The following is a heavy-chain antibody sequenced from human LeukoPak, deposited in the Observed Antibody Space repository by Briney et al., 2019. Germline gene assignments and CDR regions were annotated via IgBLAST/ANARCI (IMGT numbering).Heavy chain of an antibody. CDR3: ARGLGYSSSWYVFNY. Sequence: GESLRLSCAASGFTVSSNYMSWVRQAPGKGLEWVSVIYSGGSTYYADSVKGRFTISRDNSKNTLYLQMNSLRAEDTAVYYCARGLGYSSSWYVFNYWGQGTLVTVSS. CDR2: IYSGGST. V-gene: IGHV3-53*01. J-gene: IGHJ4*02. D-gene: IGHD6-13*01. CDR1: GFTVSSNY.